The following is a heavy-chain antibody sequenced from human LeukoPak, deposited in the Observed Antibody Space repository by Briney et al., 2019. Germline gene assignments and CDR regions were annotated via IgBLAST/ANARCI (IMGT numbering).Heavy chain of an antibody. CDR3: AKGHTYYYDSSGYSRDAFDI. Sequence: GGSLSLSCAASGFTFDDYAMHWVRQAPGKGLEWVSGISWNSGSIGYADSVKGRFTISRDNAKNSLYLQMNSLRAEDMALYYCAKGHTYYYDSSGYSRDAFDIWGQGTMVTVSS. CDR2: ISWNSGSI. V-gene: IGHV3-9*03. CDR1: GFTFDDYA. D-gene: IGHD3-22*01. J-gene: IGHJ3*02.